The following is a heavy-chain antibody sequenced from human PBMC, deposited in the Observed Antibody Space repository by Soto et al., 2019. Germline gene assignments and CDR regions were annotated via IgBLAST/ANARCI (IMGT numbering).Heavy chain of an antibody. Sequence: SETLSLTCTVSGGSISSSSYYWGWIRQPPGKGLEWIGSIYYSGSTYYNPSLKSRVTISVDTSKNQFSLELSSVTAADTAVYYCATAAAYSSGWYDYWGQGTLVTVSS. CDR1: GGSISSSSYY. CDR2: IYYSGST. J-gene: IGHJ4*02. CDR3: ATAAAYSSGWYDY. V-gene: IGHV4-39*01. D-gene: IGHD6-19*01.